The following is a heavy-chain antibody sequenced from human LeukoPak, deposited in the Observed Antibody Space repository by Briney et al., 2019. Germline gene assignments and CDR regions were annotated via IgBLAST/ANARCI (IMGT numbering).Heavy chain of an antibody. J-gene: IGHJ3*02. Sequence: SETLSLTCTVSGGSISSSSYYWGWIRQPPGKGLEWIGYIYYSGSTNYNPSLKSRVTISVGTSKNQFSLKLSSVTAADTAVYYCASTAARGDAFDIWGQGTMVTVSS. D-gene: IGHD2-2*01. CDR1: GGSISSSSYY. CDR3: ASTAARGDAFDI. V-gene: IGHV4-61*05. CDR2: IYYSGST.